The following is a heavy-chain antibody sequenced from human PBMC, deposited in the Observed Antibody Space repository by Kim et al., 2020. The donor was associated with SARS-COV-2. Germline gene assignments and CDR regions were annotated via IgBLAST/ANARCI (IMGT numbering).Heavy chain of an antibody. J-gene: IGHJ6*02. CDR3: AREKRVLRFLEWFPYYYGMDV. Sequence: GGSLRLSCAASGFTFSSYAMHWVRQAPGKGLEWVAVISYDGSNKYYVDSVKGRFTISRDNSKNTLYLQMNSLRAEDTAVYYCAREKRVLRFLEWFPYYYGMDVWGQGTTVTVSS. CDR2: ISYDGSNK. V-gene: IGHV3-30*04. D-gene: IGHD3-3*01. CDR1: GFTFSSYA.